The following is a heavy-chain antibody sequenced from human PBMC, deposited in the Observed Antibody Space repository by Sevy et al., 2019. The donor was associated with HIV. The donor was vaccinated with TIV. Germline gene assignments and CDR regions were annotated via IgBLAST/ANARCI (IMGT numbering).Heavy chain of an antibody. J-gene: IGHJ4*02. CDR3: ATAREHYQDSSGYLDF. CDR2: FDPEDGER. Sequence: ASVKVSCKGSGYTLTRLSMHWVRQAPGKGLEWMGRFDPEDGERIYAQSFQGRVTLTEDTSRDTAYMKLSSLRYEDTAVYYCATAREHYQDSSGYLDFWGQGTLVTVSS. D-gene: IGHD3-22*01. V-gene: IGHV1-24*01. CDR1: GYTLTRLS.